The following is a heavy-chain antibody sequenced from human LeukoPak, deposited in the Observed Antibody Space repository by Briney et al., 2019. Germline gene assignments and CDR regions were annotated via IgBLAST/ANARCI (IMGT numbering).Heavy chain of an antibody. Sequence: PGGSLRLSCAASGFTFSSNAMGWVRQVPGKGPEWVSAISSSGGTYYRDSVKGRFTISRDNHKNTLYMQMNSLRAEDTAVYYCAKDPIVFNSGNYYLGTFDIWGQGTMVTVSS. CDR1: GFTFSSNA. CDR3: AKDPIVFNSGNYYLGTFDI. J-gene: IGHJ3*02. V-gene: IGHV3-23*01. D-gene: IGHD1-26*01. CDR2: ISSSGGT.